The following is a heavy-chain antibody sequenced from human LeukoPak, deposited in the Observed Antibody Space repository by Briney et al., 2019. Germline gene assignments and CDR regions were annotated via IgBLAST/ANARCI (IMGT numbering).Heavy chain of an antibody. J-gene: IGHJ6*03. Sequence: GGSLRLSCAASGFTFSSYAMSWVRQAPGKGLEWVSAISGSGGSTYYADSVKGRFTISRDNSKNTLYLQMNSLRAEDTAVYYCAKRVSRGASDYYYYYYMDVWGKGTTVTVSS. V-gene: IGHV3-23*01. CDR1: GFTFSSYA. CDR2: ISGSGGST. D-gene: IGHD2-21*01. CDR3: AKRVSRGASDYYYYYYMDV.